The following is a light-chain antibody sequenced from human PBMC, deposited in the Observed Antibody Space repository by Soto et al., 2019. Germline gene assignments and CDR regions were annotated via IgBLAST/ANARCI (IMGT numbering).Light chain of an antibody. V-gene: IGKV1-6*01. J-gene: IGKJ4*01. CDR1: QGIRDD. CDR2: AAS. Sequence: AIQMTQSPTSLSASVGDRITITCRASQGIRDDLSCYQQKPGKAPRLLIYAASSLQSGVPSRFSGNGAGTDFTLTISSLQPEDFATYYCLQDYNYPRTFGGGTKVDIK. CDR3: LQDYNYPRT.